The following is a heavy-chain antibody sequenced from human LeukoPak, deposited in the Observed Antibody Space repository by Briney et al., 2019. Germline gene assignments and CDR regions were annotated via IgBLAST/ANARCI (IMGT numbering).Heavy chain of an antibody. J-gene: IGHJ5*02. D-gene: IGHD4-23*01. CDR2: IYYSGSA. CDR1: GGSFSGYY. V-gene: IGHV4-59*08. Sequence: SETLSLTCAVYGGSFSGYYWSWIRQPAGKGLEWIGYIYYSGSANYNPSLKSRVTISVDTSKNQFSLKLSSVTAADTAVYYCARVGLQKLPNWFDPWGQGTLVTVSS. CDR3: ARVGLQKLPNWFDP.